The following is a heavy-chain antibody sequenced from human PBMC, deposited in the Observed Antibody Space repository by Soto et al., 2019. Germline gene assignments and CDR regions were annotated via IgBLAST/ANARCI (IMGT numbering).Heavy chain of an antibody. V-gene: IGHV1-69*06. CDR3: AGRSDSTSCLAHFDY. D-gene: IGHD2-2*01. CDR1: GGSVNDYV. Sequence: SVKVSCEGLGGSVNDYVINGVLQSPIQGLEWMGGIIPIFGTSNYAQKFQVRVTITADKSTSTAYMELNSLRSEDTAVYYCAGRSDSTSCLAHFDYWGQGTLVTAYS. J-gene: IGHJ4*02. CDR2: IIPIFGTS.